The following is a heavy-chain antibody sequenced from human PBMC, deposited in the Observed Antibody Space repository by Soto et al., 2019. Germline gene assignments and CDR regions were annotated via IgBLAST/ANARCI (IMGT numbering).Heavy chain of an antibody. J-gene: IGHJ3*01. CDR1: GFTFSSFF. D-gene: IGHD4-17*01. Sequence: EVQLLEPGGGLVQPGGSLRLSCAASGFTFSSFFMSWVRQAPGKGLDWVSGIGANGGGTYYADSVKGRFIISRDNSKNTLYLQMNSLRAEAAAVYYCARDPNGDYLGAFDFWGQKTMVTVSS. CDR2: IGANGGGT. CDR3: ARDPNGDYLGAFDF. V-gene: IGHV3-23*01.